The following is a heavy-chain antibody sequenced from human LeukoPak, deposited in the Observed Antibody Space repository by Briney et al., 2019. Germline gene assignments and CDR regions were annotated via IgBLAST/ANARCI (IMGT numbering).Heavy chain of an antibody. CDR2: ISYDGSNK. Sequence: PGRSLRLSCAASGFTFSSYAMHWVRQAPGKGLEWVAVISYDGSNKYYADSVKGRFTISRDNSKNTLYLQMNSLRAEDTAVYYCARDKVATPLDYWGLGTLVTVSS. J-gene: IGHJ4*02. V-gene: IGHV3-30*04. CDR3: ARDKVATPLDY. CDR1: GFTFSSYA. D-gene: IGHD5-12*01.